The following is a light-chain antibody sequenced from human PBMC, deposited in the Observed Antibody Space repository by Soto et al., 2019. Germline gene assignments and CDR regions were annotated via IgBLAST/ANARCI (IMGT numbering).Light chain of an antibody. CDR3: GTWDDSLSAGV. J-gene: IGLJ3*02. Sequence: QSVLTQPPSVSAAPGQRVTISCSGSSSNIGNNYVSWYQQLPGTAPKLLVYDDNYRPSGIPDRFSASKSGTSATLGITGLQTGDEADYYCGTWDDSLSAGVFGGGTKVTVL. CDR1: SSNIGNNY. V-gene: IGLV1-51*01. CDR2: DDN.